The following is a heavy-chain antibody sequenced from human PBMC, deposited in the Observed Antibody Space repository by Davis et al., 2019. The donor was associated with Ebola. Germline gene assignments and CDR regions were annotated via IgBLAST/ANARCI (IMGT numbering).Heavy chain of an antibody. V-gene: IGHV1-18*01. CDR2: ISAYNGNT. CDR3: ARRGGYCSGGSCYSYAFDI. D-gene: IGHD2-15*01. J-gene: IGHJ3*02. CDR1: GYTFTSYG. Sequence: ASVKVSCKASGYTFTSYGISWVRQAPGQGLEWMGWISAYNGNTNYAQKLQGRVTITRDTSASTAYMELSSLRSEDTAVYYCARRGGYCSGGSCYSYAFDIWGQGTMVTVSS.